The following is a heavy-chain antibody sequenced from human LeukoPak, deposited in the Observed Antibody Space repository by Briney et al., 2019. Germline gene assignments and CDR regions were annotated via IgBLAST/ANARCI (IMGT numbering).Heavy chain of an antibody. Sequence: PSETLSLTCTVSGGSISSYYWSWIRQPPGKGLEWIGYIYYSGSTSYNPSLKSRVTISVDTSKNQFSLKLSSATAADTAVYYCARGLYSSGWSYYFDHWGQGTLVTVSS. D-gene: IGHD6-19*01. V-gene: IGHV4-59*01. CDR3: ARGLYSSGWSYYFDH. CDR1: GGSISSYY. J-gene: IGHJ4*02. CDR2: IYYSGST.